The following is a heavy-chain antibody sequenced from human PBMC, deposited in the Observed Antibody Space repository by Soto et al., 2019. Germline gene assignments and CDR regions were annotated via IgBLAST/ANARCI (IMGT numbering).Heavy chain of an antibody. J-gene: IGHJ3*02. V-gene: IGHV1-69*13. CDR1: GGTFSSYA. CDR3: ARDYDSSGYYPFAFDI. D-gene: IGHD3-22*01. Sequence: GASVKVSCKASGGTFSSYAISWVRQAPGQGLEWMGGIIPIFGTANYAQKFQGRVTITADESTSTAYMELSSLRSEDTAVYYCARDYDSSGYYPFAFDIWGQGTMVTVSS. CDR2: IIPIFGTA.